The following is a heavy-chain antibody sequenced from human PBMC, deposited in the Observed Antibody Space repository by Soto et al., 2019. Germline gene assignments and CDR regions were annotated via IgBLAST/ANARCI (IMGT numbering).Heavy chain of an antibody. J-gene: IGHJ5*02. CDR3: ARERFSTRCYHCYGGSWFDP. CDR2: ISYDGSNK. CDR1: GFTFSSYA. D-gene: IGHD2-2*01. Sequence: PGGSLRLSCAASGFTFSSYAMHWVRQAPGKGLEWVAVISYDGSNKYYADSVKGRFTISRDNSKNTLYLQMNSLRAEDTAVYYCARERFSTRCYHCYGGSWFDPWGQGTLVTVSS. V-gene: IGHV3-30-3*01.